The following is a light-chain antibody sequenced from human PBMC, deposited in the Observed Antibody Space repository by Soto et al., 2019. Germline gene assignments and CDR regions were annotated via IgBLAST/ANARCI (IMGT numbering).Light chain of an antibody. CDR1: RDDIGAYDY. J-gene: IGLJ2*01. Sequence: QAALTQPAYVSGSAGQSITISCDGTRDDIGAYDYVSWYQQHPGNAPKLLVYEVTNRPSGVSDRFSGSKSGNTASLTISGLQAEDEADYYCNSYTNSSAVGFGGGTKVTVL. V-gene: IGLV2-14*01. CDR2: EVT. CDR3: NSYTNSSAVG.